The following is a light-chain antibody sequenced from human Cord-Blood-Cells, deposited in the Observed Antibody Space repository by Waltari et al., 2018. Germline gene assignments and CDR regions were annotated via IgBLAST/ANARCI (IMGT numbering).Light chain of an antibody. J-gene: IGLJ3*02. Sequence: QSALTQPRSVSGSPGQSVTISCTGTSSDVGGYNYVSWYQQHPGKAPKLMIFDVSKRPPGVPDRFPGSKSGNTASLTISGLQAEDEADYYCCSYAGSYTFHWVFGGGTKLTVL. CDR3: CSYAGSYTFHWV. CDR1: SSDVGGYNY. V-gene: IGLV2-11*01. CDR2: DVS.